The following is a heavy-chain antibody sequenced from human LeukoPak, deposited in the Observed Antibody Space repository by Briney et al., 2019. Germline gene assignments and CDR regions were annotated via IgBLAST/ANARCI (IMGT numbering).Heavy chain of an antibody. Sequence: ASVKVSCKASGYTFTTYDINWVRQATGQGLEWMGWMNPNSGNTGYAQKFQGRITMTRNTSISTAFMELSGLRSEDTAVYFCARRNTAMVAGLDYWGQGSLVTVSS. D-gene: IGHD5-18*01. CDR1: GYTFTTYD. CDR2: MNPNSGNT. J-gene: IGHJ4*02. V-gene: IGHV1-8*01. CDR3: ARRNTAMVAGLDY.